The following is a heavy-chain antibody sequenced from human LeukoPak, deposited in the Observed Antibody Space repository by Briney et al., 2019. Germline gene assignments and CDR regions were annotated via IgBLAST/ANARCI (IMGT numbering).Heavy chain of an antibody. J-gene: IGHJ4*02. V-gene: IGHV3-23*01. CDR2: INGHGSTT. CDR3: VAGVDILPGYPNVY. D-gene: IGHD3-9*01. Sequence: GGSLRLSCAASGLTFTNYAMTWVRQAPGKGREGVSAINGHGSTTYYTVSVKGRFTISRDSSKNTVYLQMNSLRAEDTALYYCVAGVDILPGYPNVYWGQGTLVTVSS. CDR1: GLTFTNYA.